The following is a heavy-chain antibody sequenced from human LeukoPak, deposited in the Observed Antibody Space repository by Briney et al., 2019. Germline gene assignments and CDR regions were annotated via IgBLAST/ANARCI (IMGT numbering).Heavy chain of an antibody. D-gene: IGHD6-13*01. V-gene: IGHV4-61*03. Sequence: SETLSLTCNVSGASVSSGSYYWSWIRQPPGKELEWIGYIYYSGSTSYNPSLKSRVTISVDTSKNHFSLKLTSVTAADTAVYYCARNLGGSSWVFDYWGQGTLVTVSS. J-gene: IGHJ4*02. CDR3: ARNLGGSSWVFDY. CDR2: IYYSGST. CDR1: GASVSSGSYY.